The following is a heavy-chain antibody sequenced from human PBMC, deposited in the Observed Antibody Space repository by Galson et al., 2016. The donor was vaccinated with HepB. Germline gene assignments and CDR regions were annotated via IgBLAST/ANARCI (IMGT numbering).Heavy chain of an antibody. CDR3: VTTADYGDLYYFDS. CDR2: IHYTGTT. CDR1: GAFVSSSSYY. D-gene: IGHD4-17*01. Sequence: ETLSLTCTVSGAFVSSSSYYWGWIRQPPGKGLEWIGSIHYTGTTFYNASLKSRVVMSVDTSMNQFSLRLSSVTAADTSVYYCVTTADYGDLYYFDSWGQGRQVTVSS. J-gene: IGHJ4*02. V-gene: IGHV4-39*01.